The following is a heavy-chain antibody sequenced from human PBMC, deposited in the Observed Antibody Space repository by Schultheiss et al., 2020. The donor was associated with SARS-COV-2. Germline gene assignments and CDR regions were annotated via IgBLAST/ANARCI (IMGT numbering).Heavy chain of an antibody. CDR1: GFTFSSYA. Sequence: GESLKISCAASGFTFSSYAMSWVRQPPGKGLEWVSFVSGDSRYMYYADSVKGRFTISRDNAKNSLYLQMSSLRVEDTAVYYCARRGIGVEPAALDRWGQGALVTVSS. CDR2: VSGDSRYM. J-gene: IGHJ5*02. D-gene: IGHD2-2*01. V-gene: IGHV3-21*01. CDR3: ARRGIGVEPAALDR.